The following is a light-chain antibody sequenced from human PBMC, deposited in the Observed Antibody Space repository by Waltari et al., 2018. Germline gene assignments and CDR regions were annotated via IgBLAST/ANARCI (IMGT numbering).Light chain of an antibody. CDR3: SSYTSTSTLVV. Sequence: QSALTQPASVSGSPGQSITISCTGTSSDVGAYDYVSWYQQYPGKAPKLMIYDVSSRPSGVSDRFSGSKSGNTASLTISGLLAEDAADYYCSSYTSTSTLVVFGGGTQLTVL. V-gene: IGLV2-14*01. CDR2: DVS. J-gene: IGLJ2*01. CDR1: SSDVGAYDY.